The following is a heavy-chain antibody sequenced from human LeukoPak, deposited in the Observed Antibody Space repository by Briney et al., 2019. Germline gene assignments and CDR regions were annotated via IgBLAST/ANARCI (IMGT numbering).Heavy chain of an antibody. D-gene: IGHD3-22*01. CDR2: IYYSGST. Sequence: SETLSLTCTVSGGSISSYYWSWIRQPPGKGLEWIGYIYYSGSTNYNPSLKSRVTISVDTSKSQFSLKLSSVTAADTAVYYCARQDLSNYDSSDDPFDYWGQGTLVTVSS. CDR3: ARQDLSNYDSSDDPFDY. CDR1: GGSISSYY. J-gene: IGHJ4*02. V-gene: IGHV4-59*08.